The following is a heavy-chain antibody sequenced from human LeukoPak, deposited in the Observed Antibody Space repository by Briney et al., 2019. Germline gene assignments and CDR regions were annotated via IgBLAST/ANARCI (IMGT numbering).Heavy chain of an antibody. CDR1: GYIFTSYD. D-gene: IGHD3-3*01. Sequence: GASVKVSCKASGYIFTSYDINWVRQAPGQGLQWMGWINTKSGDTNYAQKFQGRFTITRDTSLNTIYLEISRLRFDDTAVYFCAREAYYNFWSGQNENWGQGTLVTVSS. CDR3: AREAYYNFWSGQNEN. J-gene: IGHJ1*01. CDR2: INTKSGDT. V-gene: IGHV1-8*01.